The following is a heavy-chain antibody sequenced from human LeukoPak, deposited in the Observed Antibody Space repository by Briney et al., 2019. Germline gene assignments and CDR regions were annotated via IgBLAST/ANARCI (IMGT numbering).Heavy chain of an antibody. CDR3: ARDRGSSGWYEFDY. V-gene: IGHV3-7*01. J-gene: IGHJ4*02. CDR2: IKQDGSGK. D-gene: IGHD6-19*01. Sequence: GGSLRLSCAASGFTSSSYWMSWVRQAPGKGLEWVANIKQDGSGKYYVDSVKGRFTISRDNARNSLYLQMNSLRAEDTAVYYCARDRGSSGWYEFDYWGQGTLVTVSS. CDR1: GFTSSSYW.